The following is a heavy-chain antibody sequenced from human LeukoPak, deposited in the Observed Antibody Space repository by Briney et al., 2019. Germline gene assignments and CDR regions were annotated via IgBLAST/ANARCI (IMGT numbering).Heavy chain of an antibody. J-gene: IGHJ4*02. Sequence: SETLSLTCTVSGGSISSYYWSWIRQPAGKGLEWIGRIYTSGSTNYNPSLKSRVTISVDTSKNQFSLKLSSVTAADTAVYYCATLPHYYDSSGYHDWGQGTLVTVSS. CDR3: ATLPHYYDSSGYHD. V-gene: IGHV4-4*07. D-gene: IGHD3-22*01. CDR1: GGSISSYY. CDR2: IYTSGST.